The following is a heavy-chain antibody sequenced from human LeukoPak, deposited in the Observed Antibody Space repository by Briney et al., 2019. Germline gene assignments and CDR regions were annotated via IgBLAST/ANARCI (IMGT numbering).Heavy chain of an antibody. V-gene: IGHV6-1*01. CDR3: ARELGRRGIDY. CDR1: GDSVSSNSAT. Sequence: SQTLSLTCAISGDSVSSNSATWTFIRQSLSRGLEWLGRTYYRSKWFNEYAVSVKSRITINTDTSKNQFSLQLTSVTPEDTAMYFCARELGRRGIDYWGQGTLVTVSS. J-gene: IGHJ4*02. D-gene: IGHD3-10*01. CDR2: TYYRSKWFN.